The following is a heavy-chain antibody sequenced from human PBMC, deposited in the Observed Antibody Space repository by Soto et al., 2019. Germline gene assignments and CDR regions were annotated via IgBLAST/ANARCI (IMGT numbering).Heavy chain of an antibody. CDR3: ARIREGSVLRYFDWPYYFDY. CDR2: IFSNDEK. Sequence: GSGPTLVNPTETLTLTCTVSGFSLSNARMGVSWIRQPPGKALEWLAHIFSNDEKSYSTSLKSRLTISKDTSKSQVVLTMTNMDPVDTATYYCARIREGSVLRYFDWPYYFDYWGQGTLVTVSS. J-gene: IGHJ4*02. V-gene: IGHV2-26*01. D-gene: IGHD3-9*01. CDR1: GFSLSNARMG.